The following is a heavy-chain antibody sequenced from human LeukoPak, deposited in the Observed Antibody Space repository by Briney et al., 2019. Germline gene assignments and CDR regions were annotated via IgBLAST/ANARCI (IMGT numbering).Heavy chain of an antibody. V-gene: IGHV1-8*01. CDR2: MNPNSGNT. CDR1: GYTFTSYD. Sequence: ASVKVSCKASGYTFTSYDINWVRQATGQGLEWMGWMNPNSGNTGYAQKSQGRVTMTRNTSISTAYMELSSLRSEDTAVYYCARGGGSSGYYCIDYWGQGTLVTVSS. J-gene: IGHJ4*02. D-gene: IGHD3-22*01. CDR3: ARGGGSSGYYCIDY.